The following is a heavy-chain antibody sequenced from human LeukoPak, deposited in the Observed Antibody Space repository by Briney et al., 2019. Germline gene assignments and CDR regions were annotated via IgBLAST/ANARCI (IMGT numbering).Heavy chain of an antibody. Sequence: GGSLRLSCAASGFTFSSYWMHWVRQAPGSGLVWVSRISSDGSSTSYADSVKGRFTISRDNAKNTLYLHMNSLRAEDTAVYYCARDKPSMKGSGWYGTRDYWGQGTLVTVSS. V-gene: IGHV3-74*01. J-gene: IGHJ4*02. CDR3: ARDKPSMKGSGWYGTRDY. CDR2: ISSDGSST. CDR1: GFTFSSYW. D-gene: IGHD6-19*01.